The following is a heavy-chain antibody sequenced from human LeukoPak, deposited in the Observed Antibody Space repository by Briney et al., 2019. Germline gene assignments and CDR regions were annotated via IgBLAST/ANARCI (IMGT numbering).Heavy chain of an antibody. CDR2: IYHNGGT. V-gene: IGHV4-59*08. Sequence: SETLSLTCTVSGGXISGYYCSWIRQPPGKGLEWIGYIYHNGGTNYNPSLQSRLTISVDTSKNQFSLKLSSVTAADTAVYYCARHLRAVAGGRYFDYWGQGTQVTVSS. CDR1: GGXISGYY. J-gene: IGHJ4*02. CDR3: ARHLRAVAGGRYFDY. D-gene: IGHD6-19*01.